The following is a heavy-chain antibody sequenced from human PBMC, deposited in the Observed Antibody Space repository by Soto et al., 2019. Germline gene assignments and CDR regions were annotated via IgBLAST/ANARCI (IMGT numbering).Heavy chain of an antibody. CDR1: GFTFSSYG. D-gene: IGHD3-22*01. CDR3: ARDTYYYDSSGYYPPGDY. V-gene: IGHV3-33*01. Sequence: GGSLRLSCAASGFTFSSYGMHWVRQAPGKGLEWVAVIWYDGSNKYYADSVKGRFTISRDNAKNSLYLQMNSLRAEDTAVYYCARDTYYYDSSGYYPPGDYWGQGTLVTVSS. J-gene: IGHJ4*02. CDR2: IWYDGSNK.